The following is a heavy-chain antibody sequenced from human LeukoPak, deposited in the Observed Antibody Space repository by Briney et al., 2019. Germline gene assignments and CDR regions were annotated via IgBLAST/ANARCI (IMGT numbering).Heavy chain of an antibody. CDR2: ISGSGAVT. D-gene: IGHD2-2*01. CDR1: GFSFGSHA. J-gene: IGHJ4*02. V-gene: IGHV3-23*01. CDR3: VKGGRICSSSTCRVDY. Sequence: PGGSLRLSCAASGFSFGSHAMSWVRQAPGKGLEWVSVISGSGAVTHYADSVKGRFTISRDKSNNMLYLQMDNLSAEDTAIYYCVKGGRICSSSTCRVDYWGQGTLVIVSS.